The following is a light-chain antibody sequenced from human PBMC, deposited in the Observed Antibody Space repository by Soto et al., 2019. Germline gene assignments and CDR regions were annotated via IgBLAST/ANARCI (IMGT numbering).Light chain of an antibody. J-gene: IGKJ1*01. V-gene: IGKV1-5*03. CDR1: QSINNW. CDR2: KAP. Sequence: DIRMTQSPSTLSASVGDRVTITCRASQSINNWLAWYQQKPGKAPKLFIFKAPTLEIGVPSRFSGSGSGTECTLSVSSLQPDDFATYFCQQYESFPRTFGQGTKVEMK. CDR3: QQYESFPRT.